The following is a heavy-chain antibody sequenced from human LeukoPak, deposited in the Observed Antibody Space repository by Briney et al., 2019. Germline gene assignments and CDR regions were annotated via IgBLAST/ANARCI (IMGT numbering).Heavy chain of an antibody. CDR3: ARGSNYYYDSIADYPSY. CDR1: GYTFHTYY. D-gene: IGHD3-22*01. V-gene: IGHV1-46*02. CDR2: INPSGGTT. Sequence: ASVKVSYKTSGYTFHTYYKHWVRQAPGQGLEWMGIINPSGGTTTYAQKFQGRVSMTRDTSTSTVYMELNTLRSGDTAVYYCARGSNYYYDSIADYPSYWGQGTLVTVSS. J-gene: IGHJ4*02.